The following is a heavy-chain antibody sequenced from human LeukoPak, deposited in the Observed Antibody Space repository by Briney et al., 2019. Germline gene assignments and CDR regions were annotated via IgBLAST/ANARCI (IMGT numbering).Heavy chain of an antibody. CDR2: IYSGGST. D-gene: IGHD3-22*01. V-gene: IGHV3-66*02. J-gene: IGHJ4*02. CDR1: GFTVSSNY. CDR3: ARGPNYYDSSGYYLVDY. Sequence: GGSLRLSCAASGFTVSSNYMSWVRQAPGKGLEWVSVIYSGGSTYYADSVKGRFTISRDNSKNTLYLQMNSLRAEDTAVYYCARGPNYYDSSGYYLVDYWGQGTLVTVPS.